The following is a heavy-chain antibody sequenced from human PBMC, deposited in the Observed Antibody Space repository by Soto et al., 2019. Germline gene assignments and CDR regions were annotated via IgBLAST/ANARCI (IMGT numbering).Heavy chain of an antibody. V-gene: IGHV3-23*01. CDR2: ISGSGGST. CDR1: GFTFSSYA. D-gene: IGHD6-6*01. CDR3: AKDLVWGSSSCDY. J-gene: IGHJ4*02. Sequence: EVQLLESGGGLVQPGGSLRLSCVASGFTFSSYAMSWVRQAPGKGLEWVSAISGSGGSTYYADSVKGRFTISRDNSKNTPYLEMNSLRAEDTAVYYCAKDLVWGSSSCDYWGQGTLVTVSS.